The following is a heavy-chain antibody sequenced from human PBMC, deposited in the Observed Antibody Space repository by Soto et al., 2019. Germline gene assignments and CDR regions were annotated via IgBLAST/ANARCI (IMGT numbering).Heavy chain of an antibody. D-gene: IGHD3-3*01. CDR2: ISSDETIV. J-gene: IGHJ4*02. Sequence: VASGGGLVQPGGSLRLSCEGFGYTFRGYGMIWVRQAPGNGLECVSYISSDETIVNYADSVKGRFTISRDSAKNSLFLQMNSLKDEDTAGYYCVRGGGGGTTWGYYWGQGAQVTVSS. V-gene: IGHV3-48*02. CDR1: GYTFRGYG. CDR3: VRGGGGGTTWGYY.